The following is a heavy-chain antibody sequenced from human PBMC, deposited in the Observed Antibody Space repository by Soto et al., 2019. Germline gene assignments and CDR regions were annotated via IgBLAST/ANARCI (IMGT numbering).Heavy chain of an antibody. Sequence: QVQLVESGGGLVKPGGSLRLSCEGSGFTFSDYYIRWIRQAPGKGREWISYSSNSGTFSRYADSVKGRFSISRDNTKNLLYLQMNSLRAEDTAVYYCARSGDNYNRLDYWGQGTPVTVSS. CDR2: SSNSGTFS. D-gene: IGHD1-1*01. CDR3: ARSGDNYNRLDY. CDR1: GFTFSDYY. V-gene: IGHV3-11*06. J-gene: IGHJ4*02.